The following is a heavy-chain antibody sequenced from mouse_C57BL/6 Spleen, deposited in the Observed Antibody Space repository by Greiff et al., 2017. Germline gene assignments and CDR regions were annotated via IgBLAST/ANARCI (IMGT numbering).Heavy chain of an antibody. D-gene: IGHD2-4*01. CDR1: GYTFTSYW. J-gene: IGHJ2*01. CDR2: IYPGSGST. CDR3: ARYFDYDETGFDY. Sequence: QVQLQQPGAELVKPGASVKMSCKASGYTFTSYWITWVKQRPGQGLEWIGDIYPGSGSTNYNEKFTSKATLTVDTSSSTAYMQLSSLTSEDSAVYYCARYFDYDETGFDYWGQGTTLTVSS. V-gene: IGHV1-55*01.